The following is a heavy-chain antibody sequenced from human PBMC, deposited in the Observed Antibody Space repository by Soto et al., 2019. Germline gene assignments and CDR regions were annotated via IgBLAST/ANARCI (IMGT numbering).Heavy chain of an antibody. V-gene: IGHV1-18*01. Sequence: ASVKVSCKASGYTFTSYGISWVRQAPGQGLEWMGWISAYNGNTIYAQKLQGRVTMTTDTSTSTAYMELRSLRSDDTAVYYCARDPRADYYDSSGYYRDFFLDYWGQGTLVTVSS. J-gene: IGHJ4*02. CDR2: ISAYNGNT. D-gene: IGHD3-22*01. CDR3: ARDPRADYYDSSGYYRDFFLDY. CDR1: GYTFTSYG.